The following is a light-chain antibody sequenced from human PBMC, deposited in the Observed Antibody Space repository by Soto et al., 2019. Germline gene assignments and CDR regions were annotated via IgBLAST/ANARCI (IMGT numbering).Light chain of an antibody. V-gene: IGKV1-5*01. Sequence: DIQMTQSPSTLSAXXXXXXXXXXXASQSITSWLAWYQQKPGKAPKLLIYDASNLESGVPSRFSGSGSGTEFTLTISSLQPDDFATYYCQQYNSYSRTFGQGTKVDI. CDR3: QQYNSYSRT. CDR1: QSITSW. CDR2: DAS. J-gene: IGKJ1*01.